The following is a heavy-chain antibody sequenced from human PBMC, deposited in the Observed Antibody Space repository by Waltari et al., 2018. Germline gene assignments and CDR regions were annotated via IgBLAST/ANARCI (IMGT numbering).Heavy chain of an antibody. CDR2: VSGSGTNT. J-gene: IGHJ3*02. V-gene: IGHV3-23*01. CDR1: GFLLRRSA. D-gene: IGHD3-10*01. CDR3: AKAVEIWFYAFDI. Sequence: EVQVLESGGGLVQPGGYLRLACADSGFLLRRSAITWVRQAPGKGLEWVASVSGSGTNTNYADSVKGRFTLSRDNSKNTLHLQMNSLRAEDTAVYYCAKAVEIWFYAFDIWGQGTMVTVSS.